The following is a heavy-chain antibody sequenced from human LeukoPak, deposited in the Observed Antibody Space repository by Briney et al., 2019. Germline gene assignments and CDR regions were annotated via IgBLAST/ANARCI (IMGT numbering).Heavy chain of an antibody. V-gene: IGHV3-48*01. J-gene: IGHJ4*02. CDR2: ISSLSGTI. CDR3: AEGLGGGPLMKFDY. D-gene: IGHD3-16*01. Sequence: PGGSLRLSCAASGFTFSSYSMNWVRQAPGEGLEWVSYISSLSGTIYYADSVKGRFTIFRDNSKNTLYLQMNSLRAEDTAVYYCAEGLGGGPLMKFDYWGQGTLVTVSS. CDR1: GFTFSSYS.